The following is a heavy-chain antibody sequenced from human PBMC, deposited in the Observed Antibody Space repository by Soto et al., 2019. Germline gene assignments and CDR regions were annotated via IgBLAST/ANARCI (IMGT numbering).Heavy chain of an antibody. V-gene: IGHV4-59*01. CDR3: ARDGGSSWYNWFDP. CDR2: IYYSGST. D-gene: IGHD6-13*01. J-gene: IGHJ5*02. Sequence: SDTLSLTCTVSGGSISSYYWSWIRQPPGKGLEWIGYIYYSGSTNYNPSLKSRVTISVDTSKNQFSLKLSSVTAADTAVYYCARDGGSSWYNWFDPWGQGTLVTVSS. CDR1: GGSISSYY.